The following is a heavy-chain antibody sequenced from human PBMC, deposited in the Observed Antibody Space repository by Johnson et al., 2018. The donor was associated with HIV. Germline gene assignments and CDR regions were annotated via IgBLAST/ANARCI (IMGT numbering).Heavy chain of an antibody. CDR1: GFTFSSYG. CDR2: IRYDGSNK. CDR3: ARDVGGWGYRHAFDM. J-gene: IGHJ3*02. V-gene: IGHV3-30*02. D-gene: IGHD5-12*01. Sequence: VLLVESGGGVVQPGGSLRLSCAASGFTFSSYGMHWVRQAPGKGLEWVAFIRYDGSNKYYADSVKGRFTISRDNAKNSVYLQMNSLRAEDTALYYCARDVGGWGYRHAFDMWGQGTMVTVSS.